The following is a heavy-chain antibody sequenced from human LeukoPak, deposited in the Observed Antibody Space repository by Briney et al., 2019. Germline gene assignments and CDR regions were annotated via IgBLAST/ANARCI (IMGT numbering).Heavy chain of an antibody. V-gene: IGHV3-23*01. CDR2: ISGSGST. J-gene: IGHJ4*02. CDR1: GYILNNYA. D-gene: IGHD2-2*01. CDR3: VKWGQDCSPTTCYYD. Sequence: GGSLRLSCVASGYILNNYAVSWVRQAPGKGLEWVSAISGSGSTYYADSVKGRFTISRDNSKNTGYLQMNSLRAEDTAVYYCVKWGQDCSPTTCYYDWGQGTLVTVSS.